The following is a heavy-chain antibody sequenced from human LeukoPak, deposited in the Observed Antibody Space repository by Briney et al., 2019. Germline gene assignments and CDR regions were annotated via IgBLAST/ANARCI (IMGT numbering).Heavy chain of an antibody. J-gene: IGHJ4*02. D-gene: IGHD2-8*02. V-gene: IGHV3-23*01. Sequence: PGGSLRLSCAASGFTFSTFAMIWVRHPPGKGLEWVSSIFPSGGEIHYADSVRGRFTISRDNSKSTLSLQMNSLRAEDTAISYCATYRQVLLPFESWGQGTLVTVSS. CDR2: IFPSGGEI. CDR1: GFTFSTFA. CDR3: ATYRQVLLPFES.